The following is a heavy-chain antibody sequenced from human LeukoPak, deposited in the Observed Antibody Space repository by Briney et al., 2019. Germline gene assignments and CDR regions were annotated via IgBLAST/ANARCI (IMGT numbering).Heavy chain of an antibody. Sequence: GASVKVSCKASGYTFTGYYMHWVRQAPGQGLEWMGWINPNSGGTNYAQKFQGRVTMTRDTSISTAYMELSRLRSDDTAVYYCARVKKPRTGGSSGYYYQYHWFDPWGQGTLVTVSS. D-gene: IGHD3-22*01. V-gene: IGHV1-2*02. CDR2: INPNSGGT. CDR3: ARVKKPRTGGSSGYYYQYHWFDP. J-gene: IGHJ5*02. CDR1: GYTFTGYY.